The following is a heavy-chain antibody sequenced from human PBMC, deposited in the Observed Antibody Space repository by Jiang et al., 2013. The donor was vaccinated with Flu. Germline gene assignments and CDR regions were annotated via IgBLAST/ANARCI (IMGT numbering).Heavy chain of an antibody. J-gene: IGHJ3*01. D-gene: IGHD3-22*01. Sequence: KPTQTLTLTCTFSGFSLSTHGVGVAWIRQSPGKALEWLALIYWDNDKRHNSSLRNRLTIAKDTSKNQVMITVTNTDPADTGTYYCAHTPFDRSSNYYYLAAFDVWGQGTMVTVSS. CDR1: GFSLSTHGVG. CDR3: AHTPFDRSSNYYYLAAFDV. V-gene: IGHV2-5*02. CDR2: IYWDNDK.